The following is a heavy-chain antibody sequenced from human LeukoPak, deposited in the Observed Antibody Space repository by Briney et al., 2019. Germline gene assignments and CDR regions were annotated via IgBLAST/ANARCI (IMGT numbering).Heavy chain of an antibody. Sequence: GGSLRLSCAASGFTFSSYSMNWVREAPGKGLEWVSSISSSSSYIYYADSVKGRFTISRDNAKNSLYLQMNSLRAEDTAVYYCARGFQYYYGSGSYYPWGQGTLVTVSS. CDR2: ISSSSSYI. CDR3: ARGFQYYYGSGSYYP. J-gene: IGHJ5*02. CDR1: GFTFSSYS. V-gene: IGHV3-21*01. D-gene: IGHD3-10*01.